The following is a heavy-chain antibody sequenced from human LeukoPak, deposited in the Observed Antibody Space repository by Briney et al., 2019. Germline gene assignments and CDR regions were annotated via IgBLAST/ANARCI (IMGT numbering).Heavy chain of an antibody. J-gene: IGHJ4*02. D-gene: IGHD3-3*01. V-gene: IGHV4-34*01. CDR1: GGSFSGYY. CDR2: INHSGST. CDR3: ARGGFWSGYCNDY. Sequence: SETLSLTCAVYGGSFSGYYWSWIRQPPGKGLEWTGEINHSGSTNYNPSLKSRVTISVDTSKNQFSLKLSSVTAADTAVYYCARGGFWSGYCNDYWGQGTLVTVSS.